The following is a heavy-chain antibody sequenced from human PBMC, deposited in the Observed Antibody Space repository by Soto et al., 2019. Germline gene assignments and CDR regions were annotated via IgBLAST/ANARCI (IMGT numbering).Heavy chain of an antibody. CDR1: GGSISSGDYY. CDR2: IYYSGST. J-gene: IGHJ4*02. V-gene: IGHV4-30-4*01. D-gene: IGHD6-25*01. CDR3: ARFPGAAAGGLN. Sequence: SETLSLTCTVSGGSISSGDYYWSWIRQPPGKGLEWIGYIYYSGSTYCNPSLKSRVTISVDTSKNQFSLKLSSVTAADTAVYYCARFPGAAAGGLNWGQGTLVTVSS.